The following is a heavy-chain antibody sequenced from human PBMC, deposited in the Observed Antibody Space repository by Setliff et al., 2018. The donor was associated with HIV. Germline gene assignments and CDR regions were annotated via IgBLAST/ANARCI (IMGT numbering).Heavy chain of an antibody. V-gene: IGHV3-23*01. CDR3: AKDGLAGYFES. D-gene: IGHD1-1*01. CDR2: ISSSGDKT. J-gene: IGHJ4*02. Sequence: PGGSLRLSCAASGFTSSRYDMHWVRQAPGKGLERVSAISSSGDKTYYADSVKGRFTISRDISTNTLFLQMNSLRAEDTAVYYCAKDGLAGYFESWGLGTLVTVSS. CDR1: GFTSSRYD.